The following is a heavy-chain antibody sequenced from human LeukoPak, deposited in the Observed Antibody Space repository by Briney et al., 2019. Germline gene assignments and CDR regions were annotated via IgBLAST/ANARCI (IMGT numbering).Heavy chain of an antibody. J-gene: IGHJ5*02. Sequence: ASVKVSCKASGYTFTSYGISWVRQAPGQGLDWMGWISAYNGNTNYAQKLQGRVTMTTDTSTSTAYMELRSLRSDDTAVYYCARVVSSSWYGYNWFDPWGQGTLVTVSS. CDR2: ISAYNGNT. D-gene: IGHD6-13*01. V-gene: IGHV1-18*01. CDR3: ARVVSSSWYGYNWFDP. CDR1: GYTFTSYG.